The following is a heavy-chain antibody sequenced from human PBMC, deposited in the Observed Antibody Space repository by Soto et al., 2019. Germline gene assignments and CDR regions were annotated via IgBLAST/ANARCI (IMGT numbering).Heavy chain of an antibody. J-gene: IGHJ5*02. V-gene: IGHV3-30*18. CDR1: GFTFSNYG. CDR2: ISYDGSHE. CDR3: AKDPKCCTIGSHFLDDWFDP. D-gene: IGHD2-8*01. Sequence: QVHLVESGGGVVQPGRTLRLSCAASGFTFSNYGMHWVRQTPGKGLEWVAVISYDGSHEFYKDSVKGRFTISRDNSKNTLYLQMNSLKTEDTAMYYCAKDPKCCTIGSHFLDDWFDPLGEGTLVTVSS.